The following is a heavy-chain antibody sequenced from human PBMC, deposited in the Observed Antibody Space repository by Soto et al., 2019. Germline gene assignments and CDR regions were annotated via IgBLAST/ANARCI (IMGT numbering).Heavy chain of an antibody. D-gene: IGHD4-17*01. J-gene: IGHJ6*02. CDR3: ARAGDYGVGDYYYYGMDV. CDR2: ISAYNGNT. V-gene: IGHV1-18*01. CDR1: GYTFTSYG. Sequence: QVQLVQSGAEVKKPGASVKVSCKASGYTFTSYGISWVRQAPGQGLEWMGWISAYNGNTNYAQKLQGRVTMTTDTPTSTAYMERRSLRSDDTAVYYCARAGDYGVGDYYYYGMDVWGQGTTVTVSS.